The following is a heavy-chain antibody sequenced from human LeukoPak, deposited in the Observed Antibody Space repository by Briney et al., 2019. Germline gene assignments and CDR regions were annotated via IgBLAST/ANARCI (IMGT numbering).Heavy chain of an antibody. CDR3: VRDLNWAFDY. D-gene: IGHD3-16*01. CDR1: GFTFNKYP. Sequence: GGSLRFSCAASGFTFNKYPLNWVRQAPGKGLEWISNIRDDSDATTYADSVKGRFTISRDNSKNSLYLQINSLRAEDTAVYYCVRDLNWAFDYWGQGTLVTVSS. CDR2: IRDDSDAT. V-gene: IGHV3-48*01. J-gene: IGHJ4*02.